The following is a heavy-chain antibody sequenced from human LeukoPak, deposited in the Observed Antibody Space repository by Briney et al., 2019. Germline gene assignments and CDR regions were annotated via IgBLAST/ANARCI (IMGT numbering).Heavy chain of an antibody. J-gene: IGHJ5*01. V-gene: IGHV3-48*04. Sequence: GGSLRLSCAASGLTFSKYSMTWVRQAPGKGLEWVSFIDTSSTTMYYADSVKGRFTISRDNAKNSLYLQMNSLKVEDTAIYYCARDNWVDCWGQGTLVTVSS. CDR1: GLTFSKYS. CDR2: IDTSSTTM. CDR3: ARDNWVDC.